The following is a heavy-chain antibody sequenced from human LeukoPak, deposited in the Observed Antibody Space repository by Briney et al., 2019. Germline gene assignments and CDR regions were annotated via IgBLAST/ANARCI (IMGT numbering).Heavy chain of an antibody. CDR1: GGSISSYY. Sequence: SETLSRTCTVSGGSISSYYWSWIRQPPGKGLEWIGYIYYSGSTNYNPSLKSRVTISVDTSKNQFSLKLSSVTAADTAVYYCAREDCSGGSCYFDYWGQGTLVTVSS. CDR3: AREDCSGGSCYFDY. V-gene: IGHV4-59*01. D-gene: IGHD2-15*01. J-gene: IGHJ4*02. CDR2: IYYSGST.